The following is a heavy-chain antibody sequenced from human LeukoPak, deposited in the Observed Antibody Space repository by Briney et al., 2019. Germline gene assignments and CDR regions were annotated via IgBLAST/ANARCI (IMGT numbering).Heavy chain of an antibody. CDR1: GFTFSSYG. V-gene: IGHV3-30*03. D-gene: IGHD1-26*01. CDR2: ISYDGNNK. J-gene: IGHJ6*03. CDR3: AREGWAGRPFYYYYMDV. Sequence: GGSLRLSCAASGFTFSSYGIHWVRQAPGEGLEWVAAISYDGNNKYYADSVKGRFTISRDNSKNTLYLQMNSLRAEDTAVYYCAREGWAGRPFYYYYMDVWGKGTTVTVSS.